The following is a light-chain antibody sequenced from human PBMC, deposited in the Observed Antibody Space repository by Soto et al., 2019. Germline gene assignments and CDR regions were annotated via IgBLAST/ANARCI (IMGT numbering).Light chain of an antibody. V-gene: IGKV3-15*01. Sequence: EIMMTQSPGTLSASPGERATLSCRASQSVSSNLAWYRQKPGQAPRLLIYGVSTRATGIPARFSGSGSGTEFTLTISSLQSEDFAVYYCQQYNKWPLTFGQGTKVEIK. CDR3: QQYNKWPLT. J-gene: IGKJ1*01. CDR1: QSVSSN. CDR2: GVS.